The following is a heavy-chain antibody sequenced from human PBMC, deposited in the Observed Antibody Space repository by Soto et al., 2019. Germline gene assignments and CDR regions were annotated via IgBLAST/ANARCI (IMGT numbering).Heavy chain of an antibody. J-gene: IGHJ4*02. Sequence: GGSLRLSCAASGFTVSSNYMSWVRQAPGKGLEWVSVIYSGGSTYYADSVKGRFTISRDNSKNTLYLQMNSLRAEDTAVYYCARGDEAAAGPFDYWGQGTLVTVSS. CDR2: IYSGGST. CDR3: ARGDEAAAGPFDY. V-gene: IGHV3-66*01. CDR1: GFTVSSNY. D-gene: IGHD6-13*01.